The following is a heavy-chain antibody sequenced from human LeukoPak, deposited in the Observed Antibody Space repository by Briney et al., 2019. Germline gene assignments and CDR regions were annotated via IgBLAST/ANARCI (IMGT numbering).Heavy chain of an antibody. Sequence: ASVKVSCKASGYTFTGYYMHWVRLAPGQGLEWMGRINPNSGGTNYAQKFQGRVTMTRDTSISTAYMELSRLRSDDTAVYYCARDSGEVNGNFDYWGQGTLVTVSS. J-gene: IGHJ4*02. D-gene: IGHD3-10*01. V-gene: IGHV1-2*06. CDR3: ARDSGEVNGNFDY. CDR1: GYTFTGYY. CDR2: INPNSGGT.